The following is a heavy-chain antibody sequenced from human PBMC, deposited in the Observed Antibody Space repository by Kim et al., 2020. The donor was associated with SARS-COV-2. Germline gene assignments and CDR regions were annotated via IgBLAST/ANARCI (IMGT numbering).Heavy chain of an antibody. J-gene: IGHJ3*02. V-gene: IGHV1-46*01. Sequence: SYAKKFQGRVTMTRDTSTSTVYMELSSLRSEDTAVYYCARGGTWYAAFDIWGQGTMVTVSS. D-gene: IGHD2-2*01. CDR3: ARGGTWYAAFDI.